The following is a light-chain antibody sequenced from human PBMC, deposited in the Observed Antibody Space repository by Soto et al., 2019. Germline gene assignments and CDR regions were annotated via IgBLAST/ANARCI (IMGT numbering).Light chain of an antibody. Sequence: DIQMTQSPSSLSASVGDRVTITCRASQGISTYLAWFQQKPGNAPKSLIYAASNLQSGVPSKFSGSGSGTDFTLTNSSLQPEDFATYYCQQYNSYPLTFGVGTKVEIK. V-gene: IGKV1-16*02. CDR2: AAS. CDR3: QQYNSYPLT. J-gene: IGKJ4*01. CDR1: QGISTY.